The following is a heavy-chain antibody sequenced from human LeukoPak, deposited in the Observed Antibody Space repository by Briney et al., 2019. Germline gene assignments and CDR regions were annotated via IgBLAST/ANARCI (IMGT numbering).Heavy chain of an antibody. J-gene: IGHJ5*02. CDR3: AKREEDIVVVPASRP. V-gene: IGHV3-23*01. D-gene: IGHD2-2*01. CDR2: ISGSGGST. CDR1: GFTFSSYA. Sequence: GGSLRLSCAASGFTFSSYAMSWVRQAPGKGLEWVSAISGSGGSTYYADSVKGRFTISRDNSKNTLYLQMNSLRAEGTAVYYCAKREEDIVVVPASRPWGQGTLVTVSS.